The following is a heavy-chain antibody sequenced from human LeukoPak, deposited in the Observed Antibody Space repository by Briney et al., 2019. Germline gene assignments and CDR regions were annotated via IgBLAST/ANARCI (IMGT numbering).Heavy chain of an antibody. V-gene: IGHV3-11*01. Sequence: PGGSLRLPCAASGFTFSDFYMSWIRQAPGEGPEWVSYSSSSGSPIYYADALKGRFPTSRDDAKNSPYLQKDSLRAEDTAVYYCARVPYSVVVPWGQGTLVTVSP. D-gene: IGHD1-26*01. CDR1: GFTFSDFY. J-gene: IGHJ5*02. CDR3: ARVPYSVVVP. CDR2: SSSSGSPI.